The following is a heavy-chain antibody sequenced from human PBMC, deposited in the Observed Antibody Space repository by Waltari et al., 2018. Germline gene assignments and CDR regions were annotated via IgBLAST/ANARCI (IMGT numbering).Heavy chain of an antibody. D-gene: IGHD3-22*01. J-gene: IGHJ5*02. V-gene: IGHV2-5*02. CDR2: IYWDDDK. CDR3: AHRYYYYDSSGYYDNWFDP. CDR1: GFSLSTSGVG. Sequence: QITLKESGPTLVKPTQTLTLTCTFSGFSLSTSGVGVCWIRQPPGKALEWLALIYWDDDKRYSPSLKSRLTITKDTSKNQVVLTMTNMDPVDTATYYCAHRYYYYDSSGYYDNWFDPWGQGTLVTVSS.